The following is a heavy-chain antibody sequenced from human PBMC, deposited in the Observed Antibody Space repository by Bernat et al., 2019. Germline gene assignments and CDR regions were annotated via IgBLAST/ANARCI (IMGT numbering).Heavy chain of an antibody. CDR3: AIPREVTTNQPYYYYYGMHV. CDR1: GGSISSSSYY. Sequence: QLQLQESGPGLVKPSETLSLTCTVSGGSISSSSYYWGWIRQPPGKGLEWIGSISYSGSTYYNPSLKSRVTISVDPSKNQFSLKLSSVTAADTSVYYCAIPREVTTNQPYYYYYGMHVWDQGTTVTVSS. V-gene: IGHV4-39*01. D-gene: IGHD4-17*01. CDR2: ISYSGST. J-gene: IGHJ6*02.